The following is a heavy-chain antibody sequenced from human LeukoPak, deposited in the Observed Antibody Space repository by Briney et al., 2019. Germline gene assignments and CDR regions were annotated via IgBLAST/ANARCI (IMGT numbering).Heavy chain of an antibody. D-gene: IGHD2-15*01. V-gene: IGHV3-48*02. CDR3: ARLVGSRSCSGGSCYSDY. J-gene: IGHJ4*02. CDR1: GFTFNSND. CDR2: ISITSKTI. Sequence: GGSLRLSCAGSGFTFNSNDTTWVRQPPGKGLEWVSYISITSKTIKYADSVKGRFTISRDNAKNSLYLQMNSLRDEDTAVYYCARLVGSRSCSGGSCYSDYWGQGTLVTVSS.